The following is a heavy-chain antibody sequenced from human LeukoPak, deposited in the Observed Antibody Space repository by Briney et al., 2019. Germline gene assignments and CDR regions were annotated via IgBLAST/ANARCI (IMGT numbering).Heavy chain of an antibody. V-gene: IGHV4-59*01. CDR2: TYYDGRA. CDR3: TRGGWYFDV. CDR1: GGSFTNYY. J-gene: IGHJ2*01. Sequence: SETLSLTCSVSGGSFTNYYWTRIRQPPVKGLERIGDTYYDGRANYNASLKSRVTISIDTSKNQFYLKLTSVTTADTAVYYCTRGGWYFDVWGRGTLVTVSS.